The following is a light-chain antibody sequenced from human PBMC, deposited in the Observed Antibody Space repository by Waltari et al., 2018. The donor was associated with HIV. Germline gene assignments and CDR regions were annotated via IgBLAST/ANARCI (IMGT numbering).Light chain of an antibody. V-gene: IGKV4-1*01. Sequence: DIVMTQSPDSLAVSLGERATINCKSSQSVLYSSNNKNYLAWYQQKPGQPPKLLIYWASTGESGFPDRFSGSGSGTDFTLTISSLQAEDVAVYYCQQYYSTPRTFGQGTKVEIK. CDR1: QSVLYSSNNKNY. CDR3: QQYYSTPRT. J-gene: IGKJ1*01. CDR2: WAS.